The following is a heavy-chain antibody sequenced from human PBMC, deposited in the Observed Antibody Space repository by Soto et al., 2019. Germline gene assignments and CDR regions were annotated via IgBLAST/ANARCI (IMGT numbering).Heavy chain of an antibody. CDR1: GFTFSSYG. V-gene: IGHV3-30*18. J-gene: IGHJ6*02. CDR3: AKDRKPKWLLSYYYGMDV. Sequence: LRLSCAASGFTFSSYGMHWVRQAPGKGLEWVAVMSYDGSNKYYADSVKGRFTISRDNSKNTLYLQMNSLRAEDTAVYYCAKDRKPKWLLSYYYGMDVWGQGTTVTVSS. CDR2: MSYDGSNK. D-gene: IGHD3-3*01.